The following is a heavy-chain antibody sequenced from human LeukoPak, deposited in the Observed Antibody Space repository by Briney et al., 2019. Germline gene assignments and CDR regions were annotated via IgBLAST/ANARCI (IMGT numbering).Heavy chain of an antibody. J-gene: IGHJ4*02. V-gene: IGHV3-23*01. CDR3: ATPGQWPVYFDY. Sequence: PGGSLRLSCAASGFTPGFTFGNYAMSWVRQAPGKGLEWVSGVSGSGTTTYYADSVKGRFTISRDNSKNTLFLQMNSLRADDTAVYYSATPGQWPVYFDYWGPGTLVTVSS. CDR1: GFTPGFTFGNYA. D-gene: IGHD6-19*01. CDR2: VSGSGTTT.